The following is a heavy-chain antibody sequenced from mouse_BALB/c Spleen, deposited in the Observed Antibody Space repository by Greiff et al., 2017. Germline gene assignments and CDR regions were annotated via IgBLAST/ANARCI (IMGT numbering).Heavy chain of an antibody. CDR3: ARDGGYDEDYAMDY. CDR2: INSNGGST. D-gene: IGHD2-2*01. J-gene: IGHJ4*01. CDR1: GFTFSSYG. Sequence: DVMLVESGGGLVQPGGSLKLSCAASGFTFSSYGMSWVRQTPDKRLELVATINSNGGSTYYPDSVKGRFTISRDNAKNTLYLQMSSLKSEDTAMYYCARDGGYDEDYAMDYWGQGTSVTVSS. V-gene: IGHV5-6-3*01.